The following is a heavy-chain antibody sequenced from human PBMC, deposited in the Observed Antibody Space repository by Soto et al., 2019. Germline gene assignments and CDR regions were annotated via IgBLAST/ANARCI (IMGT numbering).Heavy chain of an antibody. CDR2: IVVGSGNT. V-gene: IGHV1-58*01. CDR1: GFTFTSSA. Sequence: ASVKVSCKASGFTFTSSAVQWVRQARGQRLEWIGWIVVGSGNTNYAQKFQERVTITRDMSTSTAYMELSSLRSEDTAVYYCAARNDSSGYYYYYGMDVWGQGTTVNVSS. D-gene: IGHD3-22*01. CDR3: AARNDSSGYYYYYGMDV. J-gene: IGHJ6*02.